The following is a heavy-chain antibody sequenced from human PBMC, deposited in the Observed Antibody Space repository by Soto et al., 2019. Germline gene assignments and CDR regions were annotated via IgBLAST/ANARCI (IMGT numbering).Heavy chain of an antibody. CDR3: AKDPGYSNYEAYYYYYGMDV. V-gene: IGHV3-30*18. CDR2: ISYDGSNK. Sequence: QVQLVESGGGVVQPGRSLRLSCAASGFTFSSYGMHWVRQAPGKGLEWVAVISYDGSNKYYADSVKGRFTISRDNSKKTLYLQMNSLRAEDTAVYYCAKDPGYSNYEAYYYYYGMDVWGQGTTVTVSS. CDR1: GFTFSSYG. D-gene: IGHD4-4*01. J-gene: IGHJ6*02.